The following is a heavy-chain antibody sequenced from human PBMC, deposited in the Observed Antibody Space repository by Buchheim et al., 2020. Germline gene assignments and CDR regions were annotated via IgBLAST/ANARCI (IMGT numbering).Heavy chain of an antibody. CDR3: ARDSSSAFDY. CDR2: ISNDGNNK. V-gene: IGHV3-30*04. Sequence: QVQLVESGGGVVQPGRSLRLSCAASGFTFSSYAMHWVRQAPGKGLEWVALISNDGNNKYYADSVKGRFTMSRDNSNNTLYLQMNSLRAEDTAVYYCARDSSSAFDYWGQGTL. J-gene: IGHJ4*02. D-gene: IGHD6-6*01. CDR1: GFTFSSYA.